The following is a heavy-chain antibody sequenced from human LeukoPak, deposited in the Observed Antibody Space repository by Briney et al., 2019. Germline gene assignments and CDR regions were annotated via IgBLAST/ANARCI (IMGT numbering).Heavy chain of an antibody. CDR1: GLTFSSYA. CDR3: AGRAYSWGAFDI. V-gene: IGHV3-23*01. CDR2: ISGSSGHT. J-gene: IGHJ3*02. Sequence: GGSLRLSCAASGLTFSSYAMSWVRQAPGEGLEWVSAISGSSGHTYYADSVKGRFTISRDNSKNTLYLQMNSLRAEDTAVYYCAGRAYSWGAFDIWGQGTMVTVSS. D-gene: IGHD4-11*01.